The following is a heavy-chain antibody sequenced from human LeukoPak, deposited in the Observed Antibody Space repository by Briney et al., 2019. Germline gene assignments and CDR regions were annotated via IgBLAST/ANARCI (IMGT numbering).Heavy chain of an antibody. D-gene: IGHD3-9*01. CDR3: ASDGIDDILTGYPGN. CDR1: GGSISSYY. CDR2: IYYSGST. J-gene: IGHJ4*02. V-gene: IGHV4-59*01. Sequence: SETLSLTCTVSGGSISSYYWSWIRQPPGKGPEWIGYIYYSGSTNYNPSLKSRVTISVDTSKNQFSLKLSSVTAADTAVYYCASDGIDDILTGYPGNWGQGTLVTVSS.